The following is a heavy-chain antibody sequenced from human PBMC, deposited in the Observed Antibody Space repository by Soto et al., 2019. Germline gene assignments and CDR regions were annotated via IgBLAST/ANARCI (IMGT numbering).Heavy chain of an antibody. J-gene: IGHJ4*02. D-gene: IGHD3-10*01. CDR3: ARVESRIASRSGY. CDR2: ISSSRSAI. Sequence: GGSLRLSCAASGFTFSDYSMNWVRQAPGKGLEWISYISSSRSAIYYADSVKGRFTISRXXXXXXXXXXXXXXXAEDTAXXYCARVESRIASRSGYWGQGTLVTVSS. V-gene: IGHV3-48*01. CDR1: GFTFSDYS.